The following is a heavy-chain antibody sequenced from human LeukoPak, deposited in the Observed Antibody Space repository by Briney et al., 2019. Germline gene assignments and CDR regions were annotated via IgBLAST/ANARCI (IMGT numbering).Heavy chain of an antibody. CDR3: ARFEVLRNPEFDP. Sequence: SVKVSCKASGGTFSSYAISWVRQAPGQGLEWMGGIIPIFGTANYAQKFQGRVTITADESTSTAYMELSSLRSEDTAVYYCARFEVLRNPEFDPWGQGTLVTVSS. V-gene: IGHV1-69*13. D-gene: IGHD1-14*01. J-gene: IGHJ5*02. CDR1: GGTFSSYA. CDR2: IIPIFGTA.